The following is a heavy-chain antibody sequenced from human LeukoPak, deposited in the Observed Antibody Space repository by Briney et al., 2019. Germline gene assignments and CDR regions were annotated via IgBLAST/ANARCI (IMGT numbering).Heavy chain of an antibody. V-gene: IGHV1-24*01. J-gene: IGHJ4*02. CDR2: FDPEDGET. CDR3: ATDYYGSGLEKYYFDY. Sequence: ALVKVSCKVSGYTLTELSMHWVRQAPGKGLEWMGGFDPEDGETIYAQKFQGRVTMTEDTSTDTAYMELSSLRSEDTAVYYCATDYYGSGLEKYYFDYWGQGTLVTVSS. D-gene: IGHD3-10*01. CDR1: GYTLTELS.